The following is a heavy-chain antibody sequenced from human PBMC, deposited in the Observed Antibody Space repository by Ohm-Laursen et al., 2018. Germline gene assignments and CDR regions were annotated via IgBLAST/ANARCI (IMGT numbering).Heavy chain of an antibody. CDR1: GFTLSSYG. CDR3: ARLTGRGTPFDC. CDR2: IYSGAST. D-gene: IGHD1-20*01. V-gene: IGHV3-66*01. Sequence: GSLRLSCAASGFTLSSYGMHWVRQAPGTGLEWVSVIYSGASTKYADPVKGRFTISRDNSKNTLYLQMNSLRAEDTAVYYCARLTGRGTPFDCWGQGTLVSVSS. J-gene: IGHJ4*02.